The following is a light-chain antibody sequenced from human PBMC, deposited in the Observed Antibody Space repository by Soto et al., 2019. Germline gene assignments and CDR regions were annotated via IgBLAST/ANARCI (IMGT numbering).Light chain of an antibody. CDR2: DVS. V-gene: IGLV2-11*01. J-gene: IGLJ1*01. Sequence: QSALTQSRSVSGSPGQSVTISCTGTSSDVGGYNYVSWYQQHPGKAPKLMIYDVSKRPSGVPDRFSGSKSGNTASLTISGLQAEDEADYYCGSYAGSYSYVFGTGTKLTVL. CDR1: SSDVGGYNY. CDR3: GSYAGSYSYV.